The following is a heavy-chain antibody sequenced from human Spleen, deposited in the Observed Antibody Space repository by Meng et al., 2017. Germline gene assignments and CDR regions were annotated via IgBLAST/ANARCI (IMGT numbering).Heavy chain of an antibody. CDR2: INHSGGT. D-gene: IGHD6-6*01. Sequence: QIQQWVVGLCKPLENPSLSCAVYGGSFRGYYWNWIRQPAGKGLVWIWEINHSGGTNYNPSLKSRVTISVDTSKNHFSLKLSSVTAADTAVYYCARGWKETSSIAARRNGFDPWGQGTLVTVSS. CDR3: ARGWKETSSIAARRNGFDP. V-gene: IGHV4-34*01. J-gene: IGHJ5*02. CDR1: GGSFRGYY.